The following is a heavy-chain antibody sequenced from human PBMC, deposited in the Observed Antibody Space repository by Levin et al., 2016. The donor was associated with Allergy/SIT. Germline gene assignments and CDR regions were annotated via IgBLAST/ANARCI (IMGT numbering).Heavy chain of an antibody. D-gene: IGHD1-26*01. CDR1: GDSVSSNSAA. CDR3: ARDGDGSGGSYYWNPLYFDY. Sequence: SETLSLTCAISGDSVSSNSAAWNWIRQSPSRGLEWLGRTYYRSKWYNDYAVSVKSRITINPDTSKNQFSLQLNSVTPEDTAVYYCARDGDGSGGSYYWNPLYFDYWGQGTLVTVSS. J-gene: IGHJ4*02. V-gene: IGHV6-1*01. CDR2: TYYRSKWYN.